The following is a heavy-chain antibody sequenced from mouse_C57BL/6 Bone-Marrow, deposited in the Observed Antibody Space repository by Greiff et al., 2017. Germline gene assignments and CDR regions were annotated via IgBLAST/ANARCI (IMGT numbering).Heavy chain of an antibody. CDR3: ARDYYGSIAWLAY. J-gene: IGHJ3*01. V-gene: IGHV1-55*01. D-gene: IGHD1-1*01. Sequence: VQLQQSGAELVKPGASVKMSCKASGYTFTSYWITWVKQRPGQGLEWIGDIYPGSGSTNYNEKFKSKATLTVDTSSSTAYMQLSSLTSEDSAVYYCARDYYGSIAWLAYWGQGTLVTVSA. CDR2: IYPGSGST. CDR1: GYTFTSYW.